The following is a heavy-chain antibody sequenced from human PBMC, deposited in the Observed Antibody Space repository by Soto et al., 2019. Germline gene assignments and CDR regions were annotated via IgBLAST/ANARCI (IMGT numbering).Heavy chain of an antibody. J-gene: IGHJ4*02. V-gene: IGHV1-2*02. CDR2: INPNSGGT. Sequence: ASVKVSCKASGYTFTGYYMHWVRQAPGQGLEWMGWINPNSGGTNYAQKFQGRVTMTRDTSISTAYMELSRLRSDDTAVYYCAKDLGRITMIVVATRFDYWGQGTLVTVSS. CDR1: GYTFTGYY. CDR3: AKDLGRITMIVVATRFDY. D-gene: IGHD3-22*01.